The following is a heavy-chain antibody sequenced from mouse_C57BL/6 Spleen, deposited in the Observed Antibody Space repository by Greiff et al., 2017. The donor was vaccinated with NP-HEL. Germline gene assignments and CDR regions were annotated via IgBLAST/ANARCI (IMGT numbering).Heavy chain of an antibody. J-gene: IGHJ4*01. CDR2: IYPGDGDT. V-gene: IGHV1-82*01. D-gene: IGHD1-1*01. Sequence: VKLQESGPELVKPGASVKISCKASGYAFSSSWMNWVKQRPGKGLEWIGRIYPGDGDTNYNGKFKGKATLTADKSSSTAYMQLSSLTSEDSAVYFCVITTVVAHYYAMDYWGQGTSVTVSS. CDR3: VITTVVAHYYAMDY. CDR1: GYAFSSSW.